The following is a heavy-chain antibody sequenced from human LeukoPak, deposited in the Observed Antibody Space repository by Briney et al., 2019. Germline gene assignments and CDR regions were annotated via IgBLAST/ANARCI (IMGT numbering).Heavy chain of an antibody. V-gene: IGHV1-18*01. CDR3: ARTLTQPFTDYYGSGSPGSY. CDR2: ISAYNGNT. D-gene: IGHD3-10*01. Sequence: ASVKVSCKASGYTFTSYGINWVRQAPGQGLEWMGWISAYNGNTNYAQKLQGRVTMTTDTSTSTAYMELRSLRSDDTAVYYCARTLTQPFTDYYGSGSPGSYWGQGTLVTVSS. J-gene: IGHJ4*02. CDR1: GYTFTSYG.